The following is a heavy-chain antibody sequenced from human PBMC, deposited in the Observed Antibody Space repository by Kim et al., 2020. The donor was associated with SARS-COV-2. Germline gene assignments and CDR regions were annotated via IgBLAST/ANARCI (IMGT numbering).Heavy chain of an antibody. CDR3: ARHEYSSSQYYYYYGMDV. D-gene: IGHD6-6*01. CDR2: IYPGDSDT. J-gene: IGHJ6*02. V-gene: IGHV5-51*01. CDR1: GYSFTSYW. Sequence: GESLKISCKGSGYSFTSYWIGWVRQMPGKGLEWMGIIYPGDSDTRYSPSFQGQVTISADKSISTAYLQWSSLKASDTAMYYCARHEYSSSQYYYYYGMDVWGQGTTVTVSS.